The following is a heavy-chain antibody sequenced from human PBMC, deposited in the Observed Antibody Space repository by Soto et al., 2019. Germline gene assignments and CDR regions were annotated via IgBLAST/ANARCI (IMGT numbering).Heavy chain of an antibody. J-gene: IGHJ4*02. CDR2: ISYDGSNK. Sequence: HPGGSLRLSCAASGFTFSSYGMHWVRQAPGKGLEWVAVISYDGSNKYYADSVKGRFTISRDNSKNTLYLQMNSLRAEDTAVYYCAKRAPDCTNGVCYTTGLDLDYWGQGTLVTVSS. CDR1: GFTFSSYG. D-gene: IGHD2-8*01. V-gene: IGHV3-30*18. CDR3: AKRAPDCTNGVCYTTGLDLDY.